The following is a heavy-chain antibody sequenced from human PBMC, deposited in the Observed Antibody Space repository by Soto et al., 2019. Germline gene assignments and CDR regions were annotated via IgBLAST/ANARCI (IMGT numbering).Heavy chain of an antibody. D-gene: IGHD3-3*01. J-gene: IGHJ6*02. CDR1: GFTFENYA. V-gene: IGHV3-23*01. CDR2: ISGSGGTT. CDR3: AKDSWVIFGVPAGEYYAMDV. Sequence: EVQLLESGGAPVQSGGSLRLSCVASGFTFENYAMSWLRLAPGKGLEWVSAISGSGGTTYYSDSVKGRFTISRDNSKTTVYLQMNDLRVEDAAEYFCAKDSWVIFGVPAGEYYAMDVWGQGTTVTVSS.